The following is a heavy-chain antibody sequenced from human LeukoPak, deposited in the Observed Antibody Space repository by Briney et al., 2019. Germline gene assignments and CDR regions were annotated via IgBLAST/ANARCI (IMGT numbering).Heavy chain of an antibody. CDR2: ITSKPYGEAT. Sequence: GRSLRLSCTGSGFSFRDHSMSWVRQSPGKGLEWVGFITSKPYGEATHYAASVSGRFTFSRDDSKSVAYLQMNSLKTEDTAVYYCVRHDGMILPVWGQGTLVTVSS. J-gene: IGHJ4*02. CDR3: VRHDGMILPV. V-gene: IGHV3-49*04. D-gene: IGHD3/OR15-3a*01. CDR1: GFSFRDHS.